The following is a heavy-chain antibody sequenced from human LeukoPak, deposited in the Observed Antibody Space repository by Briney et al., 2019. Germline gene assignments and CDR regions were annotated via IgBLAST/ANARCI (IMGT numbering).Heavy chain of an antibody. J-gene: IGHJ4*02. V-gene: IGHV4-4*02. Sequence: PSQTLSLTCAVSGGSISNSNWWNWVRQPPGKGLEWIGEIYHSGSTNYNPSLRSRVTISVDRSKNQFALKLTSVTAADTAVYYCARGQGSYGDYWGQGTQVIVSS. CDR3: ARGQGSYGDY. CDR1: GGSISNSNW. CDR2: IYHSGST. D-gene: IGHD5-18*01.